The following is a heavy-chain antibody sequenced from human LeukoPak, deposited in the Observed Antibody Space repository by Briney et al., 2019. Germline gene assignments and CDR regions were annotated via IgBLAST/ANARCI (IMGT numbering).Heavy chain of an antibody. CDR2: IYYSGST. V-gene: IGHV4-59*08. Sequence: SETLSLTCTVSGGSISSYYWSWIRQPPGKGLEWIGYIYYSGSTNYNPSLKSRVTISVDTSKNQFSLKLSSVTAADTAVYYCARHNYDSSGYYSRPYYFDYWGQGTLVTVSS. CDR1: GGSISSYY. CDR3: ARHNYDSSGYYSRPYYFDY. D-gene: IGHD3-22*01. J-gene: IGHJ4*02.